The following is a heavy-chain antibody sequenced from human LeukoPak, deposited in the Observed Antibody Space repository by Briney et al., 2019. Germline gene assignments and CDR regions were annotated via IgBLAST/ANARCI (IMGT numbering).Heavy chain of an antibody. J-gene: IGHJ4*02. CDR1: GFRFSNFA. CDR3: AKGAYDYIEMGYFDD. D-gene: IGHD5-12*01. V-gene: IGHV3-23*01. Sequence: GSLRLSCAASGFRFSNFAISWVRQAPGKGLEWVSLIIGSSGDTLYADSAKGRFTISRDISKNRLYLQMNSLRAEDTALYYCAKGAYDYIEMGYFDDWGQGTLVTVSS. CDR2: IIGSSGDT.